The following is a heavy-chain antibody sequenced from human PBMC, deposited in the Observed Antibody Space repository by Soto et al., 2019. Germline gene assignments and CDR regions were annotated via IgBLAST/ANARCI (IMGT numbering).Heavy chain of an antibody. V-gene: IGHV3-23*01. Sequence: LRLSCAASGFTFSSYAMSWVRQAPGKGLEWVSGISGSGGSTYYADSVKGRFTISRDNSKNTLYLQMNSLRAEDTALYYCAKGSRGFGTQGVFDYWGQGTLVTVSS. CDR3: AKGSRGFGTQGVFDY. CDR2: ISGSGGST. D-gene: IGHD3-10*01. CDR1: GFTFSSYA. J-gene: IGHJ4*02.